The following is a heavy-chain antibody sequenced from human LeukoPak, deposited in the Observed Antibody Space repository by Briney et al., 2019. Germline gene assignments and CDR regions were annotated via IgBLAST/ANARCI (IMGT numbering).Heavy chain of an antibody. J-gene: IGHJ5*02. CDR3: AIRPGVLGHFNWFFP. CDR1: GFSFSHYE. CDR2: ITASSTTI. Sequence: GGSLRLSCAASGFSFSHYEMNWVRQAPGKGLEWISYITASSTTIYYADSVKGQFTNSTNNAKHSLYLQMNGLRGEGPAVYDCAIRPGVLGHFNWFFPWGEGKLVTVSS. D-gene: IGHD2-8*01. V-gene: IGHV3-48*03.